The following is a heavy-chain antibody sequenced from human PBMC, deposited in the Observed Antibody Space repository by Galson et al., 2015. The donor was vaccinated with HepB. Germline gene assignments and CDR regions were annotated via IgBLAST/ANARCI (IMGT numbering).Heavy chain of an antibody. J-gene: IGHJ4*02. Sequence: SLRLSCAASGFTFDTFTLHWVRQSPGKGLEWVAVISDNGGSTFYAESVQGRFTISRDNSRDALYLQMKSLRAEDTAVYYCARDGRPFYEGLSYYFDYWGQGTLVTVSS. D-gene: IGHD3-16*02. CDR2: ISDNGGST. V-gene: IGHV3-30-3*01. CDR1: GFTFDTFT. CDR3: ARDGRPFYEGLSYYFDY.